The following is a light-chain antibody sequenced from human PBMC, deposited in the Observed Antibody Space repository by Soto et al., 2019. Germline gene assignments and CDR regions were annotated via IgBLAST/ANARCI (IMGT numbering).Light chain of an antibody. CDR3: SAYKARSTLV. V-gene: IGLV2-14*01. CDR2: EVR. CDR1: MRDVGAYNL. Sequence: QSVLTQPASVSGSAGQSITISCSGTMRDVGAYNLVSWYQQHPGTAPKLIIYEVRNRPSGISSRFSGSRSGNTASLTISGLQTEEEGASYCSAYKARSTLVFGGGTKVTVL. J-gene: IGLJ3*02.